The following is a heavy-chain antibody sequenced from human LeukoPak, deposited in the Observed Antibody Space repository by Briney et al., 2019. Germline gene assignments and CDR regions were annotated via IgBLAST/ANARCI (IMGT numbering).Heavy chain of an antibody. V-gene: IGHV3-9*03. CDR3: AKARDSSGYPLGYYFDY. J-gene: IGHJ4*02. Sequence: GGSLRLSCAASGFTFDDYAMHWVRQAPGKGLEWVSGISWNSGSIVYADSVKGRFTISRDNAKNSLYLQMNSLRAEDMALYYCAKARDSSGYPLGYYFDYWGQGTLVTVSS. CDR2: ISWNSGSI. CDR1: GFTFDDYA. D-gene: IGHD3-22*01.